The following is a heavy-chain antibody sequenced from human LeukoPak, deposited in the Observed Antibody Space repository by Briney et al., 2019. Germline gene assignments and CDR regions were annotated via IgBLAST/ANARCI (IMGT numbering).Heavy chain of an antibody. CDR2: INPNSGGT. J-gene: IGHJ4*02. CDR1: GYTFTSYY. V-gene: IGHV1-2*06. CDR3: AREGDSSGHYDY. D-gene: IGHD6-19*01. Sequence: RASVKVSCKASGYTFTSYYMHWVRQAPGQGLEWMGRINPNSGGTNYAQKFQGRVTMTRDTSISTAYMELSRLRSDDTAVYYCAREGDSSGHYDYWGQGTLVTVSS.